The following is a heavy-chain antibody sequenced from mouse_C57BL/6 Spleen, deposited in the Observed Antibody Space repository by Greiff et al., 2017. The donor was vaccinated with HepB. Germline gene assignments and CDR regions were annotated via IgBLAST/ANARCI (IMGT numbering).Heavy chain of an antibody. D-gene: IGHD5-2*01. CDR3: AKERILRLRYFDV. J-gene: IGHJ1*03. CDR2: IYPGSGST. V-gene: IGHV1-55*01. Sequence: VQLQQPGAELVKPGASVKMSCKASGYTFTSYWITWVKQRPGHGLEWIGDIYPGSGSTNYNEKFKSKATLTVDTSSSTAYMQLSSLTTEDSAVYYCAKERILRLRYFDVWGTGTTVTVSS. CDR1: GYTFTSYW.